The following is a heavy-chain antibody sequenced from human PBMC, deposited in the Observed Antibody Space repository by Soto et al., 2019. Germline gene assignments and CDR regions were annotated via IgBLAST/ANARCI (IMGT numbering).Heavy chain of an antibody. Sequence: PSETLSLTCTVSGASISTPGSYWGWVRQSPGTGLQWIGFVYYSGSTYYNPSLTSRVTISVDTSKNQFSLKLSSVTAADTAVYYCARRGVVGKDAFDIWGQGTMVTVSS. CDR3: ARRGVVGKDAFDI. J-gene: IGHJ3*02. CDR2: VYYSGST. D-gene: IGHD1-26*01. CDR1: GASISTPGSY. V-gene: IGHV4-39*01.